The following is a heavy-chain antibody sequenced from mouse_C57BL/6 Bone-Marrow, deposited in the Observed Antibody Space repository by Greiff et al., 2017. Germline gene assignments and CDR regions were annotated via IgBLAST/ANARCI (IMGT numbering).Heavy chain of an antibody. J-gene: IGHJ3*01. D-gene: IGHD2-1*01. CDR1: GYTFTTYP. V-gene: IGHV1-47*01. CDR3: ARRFIYGNQWFAY. CDR2: FNIYNDDT. Sequence: QVQLQQSGAELVKPGASVKMSCTASGYTFTTYPIEWMKQTPGKSLEWIGNFNIYNDDTAYNEKVKGKATLTVENSSSTVYLELLRLTSDDSDVYYCARRFIYGNQWFAYWGQGTLVTVSA.